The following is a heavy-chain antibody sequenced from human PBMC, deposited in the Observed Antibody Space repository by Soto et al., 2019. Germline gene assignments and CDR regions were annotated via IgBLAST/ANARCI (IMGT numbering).Heavy chain of an antibody. V-gene: IGHV3-9*01. Sequence: EVQLVESGGGLVQPGRSLRLSCAASGFSFDDYAMHWVRQAPGKGPEWVSGISWNSGSVDYADSVKGRFTISRDNAKNSLYLQMNRLRPEDTASYYCAKGRGRSGYLFDYWGQGTLVTVSS. CDR2: ISWNSGSV. D-gene: IGHD3-22*01. CDR3: AKGRGRSGYLFDY. CDR1: GFSFDDYA. J-gene: IGHJ4*02.